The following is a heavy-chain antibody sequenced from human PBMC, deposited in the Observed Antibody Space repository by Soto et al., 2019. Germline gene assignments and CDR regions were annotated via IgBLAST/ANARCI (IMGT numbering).Heavy chain of an antibody. Sequence: QVQLQQSGPGLVKPSQTLSLTCTISGDSVSSNTAGWNWIRQSPSRGLEWLGRTYYRSKWYNDYGVFVKSRIIINPDTSKNQFSLQLSSVTPEDTAVYYCARGEEGSGRIFDYWGQGTLVTVSS. D-gene: IGHD3-10*01. CDR3: ARGEEGSGRIFDY. V-gene: IGHV6-1*01. J-gene: IGHJ4*02. CDR2: TYYRSKWYN. CDR1: GDSVSSNTAG.